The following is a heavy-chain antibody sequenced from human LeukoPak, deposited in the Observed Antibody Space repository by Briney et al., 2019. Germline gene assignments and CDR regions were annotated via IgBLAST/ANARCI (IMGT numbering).Heavy chain of an antibody. Sequence: ASVKVSCKASGYTFSNYYIHWVRQAPGQGLEWMGVNNPSGGRTTYAQKFQGRVTMTRDTSTSTAYMDLSSLRSDDTAVYYCSRELGGSYFDYWGPGTLVTVSS. CDR1: GYTFSNYY. CDR3: SRELGGSYFDY. J-gene: IGHJ4*02. CDR2: NNPSGGRT. D-gene: IGHD1-26*01. V-gene: IGHV1-46*01.